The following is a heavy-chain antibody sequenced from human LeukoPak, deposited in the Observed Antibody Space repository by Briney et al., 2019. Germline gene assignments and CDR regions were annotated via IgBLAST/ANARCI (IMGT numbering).Heavy chain of an antibody. CDR3: ARLTYGSGSYYNLDY. CDR2: IYYSGST. D-gene: IGHD3-10*01. Sequence: SETLSLTCTVSGGSISSSSYYWGWIRQPPGKGLGWIGSIYYSGSTYYNPSLKSRVTISVDTSKNQFSLKLSSVTAADTAVYYCARLTYGSGSYYNLDYWGQGTLVTVSS. J-gene: IGHJ4*02. V-gene: IGHV4-39*01. CDR1: GGSISSSSYY.